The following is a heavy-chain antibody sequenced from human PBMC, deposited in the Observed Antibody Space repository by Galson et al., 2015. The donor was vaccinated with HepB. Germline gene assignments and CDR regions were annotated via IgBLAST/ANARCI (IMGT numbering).Heavy chain of an antibody. J-gene: IGHJ4*02. CDR2: INPNSGGT. CDR3: ARSFGFLEWWFDY. V-gene: IGHV1-2*06. CDR1: GYTFSGYH. D-gene: IGHD3-3*01. Sequence: SVKVSCKASGYTFSGYHVHWVRQAPGQGLEWMGRINPNSGGTNYAQKFQGRVTVTRDTAISTAYMELSRLRSDDTAVYYCARSFGFLEWWFDYWGQGTLVTVSS.